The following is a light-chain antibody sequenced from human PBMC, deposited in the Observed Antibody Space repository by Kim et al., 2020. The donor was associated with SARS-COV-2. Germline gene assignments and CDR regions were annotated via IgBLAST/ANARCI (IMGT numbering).Light chain of an antibody. J-gene: IGKJ1*01. Sequence: SPGERATLSCRASQIISSDYVAWYKHRSGRAPRLLLFGSSTRAPDIPDRFSGSGSGRDFTLTITRLEPEDSAVYYCQQYGTSPRTFGQGTKVDIK. CDR3: QQYGTSPRT. V-gene: IGKV3-20*01. CDR2: GSS. CDR1: QIISSDY.